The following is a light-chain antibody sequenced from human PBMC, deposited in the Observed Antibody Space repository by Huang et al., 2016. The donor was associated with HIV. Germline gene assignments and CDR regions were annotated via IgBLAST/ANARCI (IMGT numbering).Light chain of an antibody. CDR1: QSVKNNY. J-gene: IGKJ1*01. CDR3: QQYGSSPKT. CDR2: GAS. Sequence: EIVLTQSPGTLSLSPGERATLSCRASQSVKNNYLAWYQQKPGPAPRLLIYGASSRATGIPDRFSGSGSGTDFTLTISRLEPEDFAVFYCQQYGSSPKTFGQGTKVEI. V-gene: IGKV3-20*01.